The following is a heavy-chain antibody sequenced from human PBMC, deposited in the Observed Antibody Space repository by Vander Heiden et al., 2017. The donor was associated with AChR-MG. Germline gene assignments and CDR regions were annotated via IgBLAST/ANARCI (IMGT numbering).Heavy chain of an antibody. CDR3: AKKVVVAATVVFDY. Sequence: KGLEWVSAISGSGGSTYYADSVKGRFTIARDNSKNTLYLQMNSLRAEDTAVYYCAKKVVVAATVVFDYWGQGTLVTVSS. V-gene: IGHV3-23*01. D-gene: IGHD2-15*01. CDR2: ISGSGGST. J-gene: IGHJ4*02.